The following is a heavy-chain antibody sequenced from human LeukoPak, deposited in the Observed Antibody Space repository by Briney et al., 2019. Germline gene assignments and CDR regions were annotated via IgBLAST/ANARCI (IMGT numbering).Heavy chain of an antibody. J-gene: IGHJ6*02. CDR2: ISYDGSNK. CDR1: GFTFSSYA. V-gene: IGHV3-30-3*01. CDR3: ARTHDYGDDYYYGMDV. D-gene: IGHD4-17*01. Sequence: GRSLRLSCAASGFTFSSYAMHWVRQAPGKGLEWVAVISYDGSNKYYADSVKGRFTISRDNSKNTLYLQMNSLRAEDTAVYYCARTHDYGDDYYYGMDVWGQGTTVTVSS.